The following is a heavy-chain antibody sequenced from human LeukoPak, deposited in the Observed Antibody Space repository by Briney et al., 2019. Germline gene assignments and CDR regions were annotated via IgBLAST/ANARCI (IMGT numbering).Heavy chain of an antibody. CDR1: GFTFSSDA. CDR2: ISGSGGST. Sequence: GGCLRLSCAASGFTFSSDAISWVRQAPGKGLECVSAISGSGGSTYYAHSVKGRFTISRDNSKNTLYLQMNSLRAEDTAVYYCAKRGDYDYVWGSYPWGAFDICGQGTMVTVSS. V-gene: IGHV3-23*01. CDR3: AKRGDYDYVWGSYPWGAFDI. J-gene: IGHJ3*02. D-gene: IGHD3-16*02.